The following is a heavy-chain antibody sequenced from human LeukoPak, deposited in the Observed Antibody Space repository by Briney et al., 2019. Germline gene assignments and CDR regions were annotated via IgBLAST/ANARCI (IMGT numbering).Heavy chain of an antibody. CDR2: MNPNSGNT. J-gene: IGHJ5*02. V-gene: IGHV1-8*01. Sequence: ASVKVSCKASGYTFTSYDINWVRQAPGQGLEWMGWMNPNSGNTGYAQKFQGRVTMTRNTSISTAYMELSSLRSEDTAVYYCARVPIFGVVIRSCWFDPWGQGTLVTVSS. D-gene: IGHD3-3*01. CDR3: ARVPIFGVVIRSCWFDP. CDR1: GYTFTSYD.